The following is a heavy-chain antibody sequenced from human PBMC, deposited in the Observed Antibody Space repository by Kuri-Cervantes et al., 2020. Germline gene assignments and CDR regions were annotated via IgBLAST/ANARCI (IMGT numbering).Heavy chain of an antibody. D-gene: IGHD5-18*01. CDR3: ARDVGYGAFDI. Sequence: GESLKISCAASGFIFSSYSMNWVRQAPGKGLEWVSSISSSSSYIYYADSVRGRFTISRDNAKNSLYLQMNSLRAEDTTVYYCARDVGYGAFDIWGQGTMVTVSS. J-gene: IGHJ3*02. CDR2: ISSSSSYI. V-gene: IGHV3-21*03. CDR1: GFIFSSYS.